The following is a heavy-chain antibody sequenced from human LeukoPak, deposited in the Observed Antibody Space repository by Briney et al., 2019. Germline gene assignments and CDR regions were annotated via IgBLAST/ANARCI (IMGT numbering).Heavy chain of an antibody. Sequence: PPETLSLTPTLSLGSIGTDYGTSIPQPPGTGVEYIGYIYYTGGTNYHPSLKSRVTISVDTSKNQFSLKLSSVTAADTAVYFCAKYGNSGWVIDNWGQGTLVTVSS. CDR2: IYYTGGT. J-gene: IGHJ4*02. D-gene: IGHD6-19*01. CDR3: AKYGNSGWVIDN. V-gene: IGHV4-59*08. CDR1: LGSIGTDY.